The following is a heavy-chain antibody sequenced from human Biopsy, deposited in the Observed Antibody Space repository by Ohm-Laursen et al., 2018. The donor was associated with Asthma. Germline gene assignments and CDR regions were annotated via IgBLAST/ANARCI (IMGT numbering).Heavy chain of an antibody. D-gene: IGHD2-8*02. CDR2: IYWDDDK. CDR1: GFSLTTTGVG. Sequence: TQTLTLTRTFSGFSLTTTGVGVAWIRQPPGKALEWLARIYWDDDKRYSSSLKSRLTITKDTSKNQVVLTMTNMDPVDTATYYCAHRLCIGGACYDAFDIWGQGTMVTVSS. J-gene: IGHJ3*02. V-gene: IGHV2-5*02. CDR3: AHRLCIGGACYDAFDI.